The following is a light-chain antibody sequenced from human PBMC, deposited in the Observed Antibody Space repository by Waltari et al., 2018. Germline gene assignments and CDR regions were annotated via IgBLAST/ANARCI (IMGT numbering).Light chain of an antibody. V-gene: IGLV2-14*03. CDR3: SSYRSDNTLI. Sequence: QSALTHPASVPGSPGQSHAIPCTRPSSDVGAYNYFAGYQQHPGKVPKLIIYDFSQRPSGISSRFSASKSGNAASLTISGLQFEDEADYYCSSYRSDNTLIFGGGTKLTVL. CDR2: DFS. CDR1: SSDVGAYNY. J-gene: IGLJ2*01.